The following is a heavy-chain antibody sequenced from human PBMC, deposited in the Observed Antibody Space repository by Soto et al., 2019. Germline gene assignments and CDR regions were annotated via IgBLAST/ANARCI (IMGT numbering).Heavy chain of an antibody. V-gene: IGHV1-8*01. CDR3: ARGRRRASGGSSSYGY. Sequence: QVQLVQSGAEVKKPGASVKVSCKASGYTFTSYDINWVRQATGQGLEWMGWMNPNSGNTGYAQKFQGRVTMTRNTSISTAYLELSRLRSEDPAVYYCARGRRRASGGSSSYGYWGQGPLVTVSS. J-gene: IGHJ4*02. CDR2: MNPNSGNT. CDR1: GYTFTSYD. D-gene: IGHD2-15*01.